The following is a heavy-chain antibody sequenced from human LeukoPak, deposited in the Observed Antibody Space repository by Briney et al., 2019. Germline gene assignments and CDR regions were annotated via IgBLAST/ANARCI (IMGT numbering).Heavy chain of an antibody. D-gene: IGHD3-3*01. CDR3: AKDRIPDGFYSIDN. CDR1: GFTFGTYA. Sequence: GGSLRLSCTASGFTFGTYAMNWVRQAPGKGLEWVSVIIGNGADINYADSVKGRFTISRDNSKNTLYLQMNNLRVEDTDVYYCAKDRIPDGFYSIDNWGQGALVIVSS. V-gene: IGHV3-23*01. J-gene: IGHJ4*02. CDR2: IIGNGADI.